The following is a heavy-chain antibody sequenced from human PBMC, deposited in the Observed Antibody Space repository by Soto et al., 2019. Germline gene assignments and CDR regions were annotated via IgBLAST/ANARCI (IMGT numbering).Heavy chain of an antibody. J-gene: IGHJ6*02. D-gene: IGHD2-2*02. CDR3: ATPLDCSSTSCYTDYYYYGMDV. V-gene: IGHV1-2*02. Sequence: ASVKVSCKASGYTFTGYYMHWVRQAPGQGLEWMGWINPNSGGTNYAQKFQGRVTMTRDTSISTAYMELSRLRSDDTAVYYCATPLDCSSTSCYTDYYYYGMDVWGQGTTVTVSS. CDR2: INPNSGGT. CDR1: GYTFTGYY.